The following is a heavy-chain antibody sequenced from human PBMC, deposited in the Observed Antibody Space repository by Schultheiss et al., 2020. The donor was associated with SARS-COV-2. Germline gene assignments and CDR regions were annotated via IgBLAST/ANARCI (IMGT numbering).Heavy chain of an antibody. V-gene: IGHV3-72*01. CDR2: TRNKANSYTT. CDR3: ARESYDFWSGYYGYYYYMDV. J-gene: IGHJ6*03. D-gene: IGHD3-3*01. Sequence: GGSLRLSCAASGFTFSSYSMNWVRQAPGKGLEWVGRTRNKANSYTTEYAASVKGRFTISRDDSKNSLYLQMNSLKTEDTAVYYCARESYDFWSGYYGYYYYMDVWGKGTTVTVSS. CDR1: GFTFSSYS.